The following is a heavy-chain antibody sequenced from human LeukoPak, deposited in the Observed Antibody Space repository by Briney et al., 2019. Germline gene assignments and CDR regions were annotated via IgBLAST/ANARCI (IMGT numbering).Heavy chain of an antibody. J-gene: IGHJ4*02. V-gene: IGHV1-46*01. CDR1: GDSLTKYY. CDR2: INPSDGST. D-gene: IGHD3-10*01. CDR3: ARVYGSGSYLDY. Sequence: ASVKVSCKASGDSLTKYYIHWVRQAPGQGLXWMGIINPSDGSTTYTQKFQGRVTMTTDTSTSTVNMELSSLRSDDTAVYYCARVYGSGSYLDYWGQGTLVTVSS.